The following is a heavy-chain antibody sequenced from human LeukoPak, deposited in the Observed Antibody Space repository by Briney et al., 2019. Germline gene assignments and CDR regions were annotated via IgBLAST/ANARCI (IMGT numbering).Heavy chain of an antibody. Sequence: SETLSLTCTVSGYSISSGYCWGWIRQPPGKGLEWIGFIYHSVSTNYNPSLKSRVTISVDTSKNQFSLKLSSVTAADTAVYYCARRIDYFYCWGQGTLVT. D-gene: IGHD3-16*02. V-gene: IGHV4-38-2*02. CDR3: ARRIDYFYC. J-gene: IGHJ4*02. CDR2: IYHSVST. CDR1: GYSISSGYC.